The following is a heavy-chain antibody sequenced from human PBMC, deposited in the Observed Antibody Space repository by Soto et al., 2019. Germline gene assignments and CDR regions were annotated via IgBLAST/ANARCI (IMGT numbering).Heavy chain of an antibody. V-gene: IGHV4-59*08. CDR2: IYYSGST. CDR1: GGSISSYY. CDR3: ARTYSGYYFDY. D-gene: IGHD5-12*01. Sequence: SETLSLTCTVSGGSISSYYWGWIRQPPGKGLEWIGYIYYSGSTNYNPSLRSRVTISLDTSTNQFSLKLSSVTAADTAVYYCARTYSGYYFDYWGQGTLVTVSS. J-gene: IGHJ4*02.